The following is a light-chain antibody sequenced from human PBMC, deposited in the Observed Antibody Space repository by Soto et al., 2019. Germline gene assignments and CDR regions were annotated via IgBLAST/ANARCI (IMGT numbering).Light chain of an antibody. CDR3: QAYDSSLSVVV. CDR2: GNI. CDR1: SSNIGAGYD. Sequence: QSVLTQPPSVSGAPGQSVTISCTGSSSNIGAGYDVHWYQHLPGTAPQLLIYGNINRPSGVPDRFSGSKSGTSASLAITGLQTEDEADYYCQAYDSSLSVVVFGGGTKLTVL. V-gene: IGLV1-40*01. J-gene: IGLJ2*01.